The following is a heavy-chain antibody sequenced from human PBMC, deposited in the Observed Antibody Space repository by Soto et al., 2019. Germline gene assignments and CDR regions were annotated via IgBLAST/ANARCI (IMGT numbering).Heavy chain of an antibody. CDR2: ITAFNGNT. Sequence: ASVKVSCKASGYTFTDYGISWMRQAPGQGLQWMGWITAFNGNTKYAQQFQGRVTMTTDTSTSTAYMELRSLESDDTAVYCCARISQSDFWSGYYYFFDYWGQGTLVTVSS. V-gene: IGHV1-18*01. CDR1: GYTFTDYG. CDR3: ARISQSDFWSGYYYFFDY. D-gene: IGHD3-3*01. J-gene: IGHJ4*02.